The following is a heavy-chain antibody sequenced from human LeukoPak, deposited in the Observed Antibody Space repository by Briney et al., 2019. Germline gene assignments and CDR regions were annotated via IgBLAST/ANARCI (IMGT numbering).Heavy chain of an antibody. D-gene: IGHD3-10*01. CDR2: MYHGGNT. CDR3: ARMGGGWDFDL. J-gene: IGHJ2*01. CDR1: GFSISSRYY. Sequence: SETLSLTCTVSGFSISSRYYWGWVRQPPGKGLEGIGSMYHGGNTYYNPSLRSRVTISVDTAKNQLSLKLISVTAADTAVYYCARMGGGWDFDLWGRGTLVTVSS. V-gene: IGHV4-38-2*02.